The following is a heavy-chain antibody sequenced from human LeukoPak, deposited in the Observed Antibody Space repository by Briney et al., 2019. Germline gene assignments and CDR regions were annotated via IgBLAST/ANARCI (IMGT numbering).Heavy chain of an antibody. CDR3: ARSGYSSSPFDY. J-gene: IGHJ4*02. D-gene: IGHD6-6*01. CDR1: GGTFSSYA. V-gene: IGHV1-69*01. CDR2: IIPIFGTA. Sequence: ASVKVSCKASGGTFSSYAISWVRQAPGQGLEWMGGIIPIFGTANYAQKFQGRVTITADESTSTAYMELSSLRSEDTAVYYCARSGYSSSPFDYWGRVPWSPSPQ.